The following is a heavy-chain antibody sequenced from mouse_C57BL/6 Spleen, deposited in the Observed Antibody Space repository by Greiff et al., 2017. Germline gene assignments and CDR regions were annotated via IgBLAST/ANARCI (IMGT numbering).Heavy chain of an antibody. CDR2: IHPNSGST. CDR3: ARSGDYGFAY. CDR1: GYTFTSYW. V-gene: IGHV1-64*01. D-gene: IGHD2-4*01. J-gene: IGHJ3*01. Sequence: VQLQQPGAELVKPGASVKLSCKASGYTFTSYWMHWVKQRPGQGLEWIGMIHPNSGSTNYNEKFKSKATLAVDKSSSTAYMQLSSLTSEDSAVYYCARSGDYGFAYWGQGTLVTVSA.